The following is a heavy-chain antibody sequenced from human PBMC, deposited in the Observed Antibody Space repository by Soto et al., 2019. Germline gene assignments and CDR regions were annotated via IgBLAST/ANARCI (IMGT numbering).Heavy chain of an antibody. CDR1: GYSFTSYW. V-gene: IGHV5-51*01. Sequence: PVESLKISWKGSGYSFTSYWIGWVRQMPGKGLEWMGIIYPGDSDTRYSPSFQGQVTISADKSISTAYLQWSSLKASDTAMYYCARRGPDIVVVPAANDAFDIWGQGTMVTVSS. CDR3: ARRGPDIVVVPAANDAFDI. D-gene: IGHD2-2*01. CDR2: IYPGDSDT. J-gene: IGHJ3*02.